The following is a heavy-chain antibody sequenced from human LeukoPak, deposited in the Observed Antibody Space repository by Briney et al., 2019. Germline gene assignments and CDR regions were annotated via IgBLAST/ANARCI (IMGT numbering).Heavy chain of an antibody. J-gene: IGHJ4*02. CDR1: GFSFSDYY. V-gene: IGHV3-11*06. D-gene: IGHD3-3*01. CDR2: ISSSSTYI. CDR3: ASGVNYFDY. Sequence: SGGSLRLSCAASGFSFSDYYMTWIRQAPGRGLEWVSYISSSSTYINYADSVKGRFTISRDNAKKSLYLQMNSLRAEDTAVYYCASGVNYFDYWGQGTLVTVSS.